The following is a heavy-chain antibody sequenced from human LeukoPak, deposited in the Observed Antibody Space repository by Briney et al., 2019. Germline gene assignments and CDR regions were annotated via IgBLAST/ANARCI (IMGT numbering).Heavy chain of an antibody. CDR3: ARELGPLTGYFDY. V-gene: IGHV4-59*01. D-gene: IGHD7-27*01. CDR1: GGSISSYY. CDR2: IYYSGST. Sequence: SETLSLTCTVSGGSISSYYWSWIRQPPGKGLEWIGYIYYSGSTNYNPSLKSRVTISVDTSKNQFSLKLSSVTAADTAVYYCARELGPLTGYFDYWGQGTLVTVSS. J-gene: IGHJ4*02.